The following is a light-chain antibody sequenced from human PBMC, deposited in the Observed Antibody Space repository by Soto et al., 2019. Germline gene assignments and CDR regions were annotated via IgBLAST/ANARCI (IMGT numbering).Light chain of an antibody. Sequence: DIPMTQSPSTLSASVGDTVTITCRASQSISSWLAWYQQKPGKAPKVLIYKASSLESGVPSRFSGSGSGTEFTLTISSLQPDDSATYYCQQYQSLWTFGQGTKVDIK. V-gene: IGKV1-5*03. CDR1: QSISSW. CDR2: KAS. CDR3: QQYQSLWT. J-gene: IGKJ1*01.